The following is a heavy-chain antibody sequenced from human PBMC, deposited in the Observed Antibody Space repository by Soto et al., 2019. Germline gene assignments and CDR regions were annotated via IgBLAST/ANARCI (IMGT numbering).Heavy chain of an antibody. J-gene: IGHJ4*02. CDR1: GFTFSSYA. CDR3: ARGGYNWNYDFDY. D-gene: IGHD1-7*01. V-gene: IGHV3-23*01. CDR2: ISGSGGST. Sequence: PGGSLRLSCAASGFTFSSYAMSWVRQAPGKGLEWVSAISGSGGSTYYADSVKGRFTISRDNAKNSLYLQMNSLRAEDTAVYYCARGGYNWNYDFDYWGQGTLVTVSS.